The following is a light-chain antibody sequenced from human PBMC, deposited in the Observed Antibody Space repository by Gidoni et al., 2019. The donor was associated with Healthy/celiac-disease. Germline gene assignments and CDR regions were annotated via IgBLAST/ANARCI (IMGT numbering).Light chain of an antibody. V-gene: IGKV3-11*01. CDR1: QSVSSY. CDR3: QQRSNWPPT. CDR2: DAS. Sequence: EIVLTQSPATLSLSPGERATLSCRASQSVSSYLAWYQQKPGQAPRLLIYDASNRATGGRGGGSGSGSGTDFTLTISSLEPEDFAVYYCQQRSNWPPTFGQGTKVEIK. J-gene: IGKJ1*01.